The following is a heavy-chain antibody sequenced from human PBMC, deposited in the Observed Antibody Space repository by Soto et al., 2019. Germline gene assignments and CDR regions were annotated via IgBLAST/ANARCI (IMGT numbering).Heavy chain of an antibody. CDR1: GFTFSSYA. D-gene: IGHD2-15*01. V-gene: IGHV3-30-3*01. Sequence: QVQLVESGGGVVQPGRSLRLSCAASGFTFSSYAMHWVRQAPGKGLEWVAVISYDGSNKYYADSVKGRFIISRDNSKNTLYLQMNSLRAEDTAVYYCARDNFYCSGGSCYGPYFDYWGQGTLVTVSS. CDR3: ARDNFYCSGGSCYGPYFDY. J-gene: IGHJ4*02. CDR2: ISYDGSNK.